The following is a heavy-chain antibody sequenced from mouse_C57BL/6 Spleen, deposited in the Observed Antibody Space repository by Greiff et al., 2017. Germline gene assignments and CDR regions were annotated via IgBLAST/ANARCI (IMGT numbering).Heavy chain of an antibody. CDR1: GYTFTSYW. Sequence: VQLQQPGAELVMPGASVKLSCKASGYTFTSYWMHWVKQRPGQGLEWIGEIDPSDSYTNYNQKFKGKSTLTVDKSSSTAYMQLSSLTSEDSAVYYCARGTTVPGAWFAYWGQGTLVTVSA. D-gene: IGHD1-1*01. J-gene: IGHJ3*01. CDR3: ARGTTVPGAWFAY. V-gene: IGHV1-69*01. CDR2: IDPSDSYT.